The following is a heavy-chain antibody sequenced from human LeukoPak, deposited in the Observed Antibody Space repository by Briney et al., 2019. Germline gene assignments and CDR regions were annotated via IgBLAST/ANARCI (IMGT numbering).Heavy chain of an antibody. CDR3: AKGRVSGNGWTYNDY. CDR1: GFAFRSYG. J-gene: IGHJ4*02. CDR2: LSDSGGST. D-gene: IGHD6-19*01. Sequence: GGSLRLSCAASGFAFRSYGMSWVRQAPGKGLEWVSSLSDSGGSTYYADSVKGRFTGSRDNSKNTLYLQMNSLRAEDTAIYYCAKGRVSGNGWTYNDYWGPGTLVTVSS. V-gene: IGHV3-23*01.